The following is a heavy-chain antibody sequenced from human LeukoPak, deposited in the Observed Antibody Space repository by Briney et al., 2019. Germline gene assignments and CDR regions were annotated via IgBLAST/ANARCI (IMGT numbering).Heavy chain of an antibody. V-gene: IGHV3-23*01. CDR2: IGGSREST. CDR1: GFTFSSYA. D-gene: IGHD3-10*01. J-gene: IGHJ4*02. CDR3: AKGRGSNRPNSRELDY. Sequence: GGSLGLSCVASGFTFSSYAMTWVRQSPGKGLERVSIIGGSRESTDYADSVKGRFTISRDNSKNTLYLQMTSLRAEDSALYYCAKGRGSNRPNSRELDYWGQGTLVTVSS.